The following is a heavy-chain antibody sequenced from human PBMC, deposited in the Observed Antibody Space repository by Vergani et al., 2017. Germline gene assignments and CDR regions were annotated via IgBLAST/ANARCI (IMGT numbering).Heavy chain of an antibody. V-gene: IGHV3-23*04. Sequence: RLVQSGGGLAHPGGSLRLSCAASGLPVSGFAFNTYAMIWVRQAPGKGLEWVSGISATGDENTDYADSVKGRFTISRDNAKNSLFLQMNSLRAEDTAVYYCAKDSGEGYFFDYWGQGTLVTVSS. CDR1: GLPVSGFAFNTYA. D-gene: IGHD1-26*01. J-gene: IGHJ4*02. CDR2: ISATGDENT. CDR3: AKDSGEGYFFDY.